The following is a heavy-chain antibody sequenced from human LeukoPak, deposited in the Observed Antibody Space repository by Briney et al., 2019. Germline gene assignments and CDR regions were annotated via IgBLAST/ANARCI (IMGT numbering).Heavy chain of an antibody. CDR1: GGSISSSSYY. Sequence: ASETLSLTCTVSGGSISSSSYYWGWIRQPPGKGLEWIGSIYYSGSTYYNPSLKSRVTISVDTSKNQFSLKLSSVTAADTAVYYCARAYSALYYYYMDVWGKGTTVTVSS. CDR3: ARAYSALYYYYMDV. CDR2: IYYSGST. J-gene: IGHJ6*03. D-gene: IGHD4-11*01. V-gene: IGHV4-39*07.